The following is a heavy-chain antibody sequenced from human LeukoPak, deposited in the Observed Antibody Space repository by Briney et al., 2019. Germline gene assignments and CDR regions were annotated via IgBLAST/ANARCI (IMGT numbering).Heavy chain of an antibody. CDR1: GFTFSSYW. D-gene: IGHD5-18*01. J-gene: IGHJ4*02. Sequence: GGSLRLSCAASGFTFSSYWMSWVRQAPGKGLEWVANIKQDGSEKYYVDSVKGRFTISRDNAKNSLYLQMNSLRAEDTAVYYCARDGLGIRLEIDYWGQGTLVTVSS. CDR2: IKQDGSEK. V-gene: IGHV3-7*01. CDR3: ARDGLGIRLEIDY.